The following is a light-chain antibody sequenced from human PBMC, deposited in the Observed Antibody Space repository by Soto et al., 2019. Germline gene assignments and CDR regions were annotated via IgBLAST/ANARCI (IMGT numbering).Light chain of an antibody. CDR1: INDVGTYNL. J-gene: IGLJ1*01. CDR3: CSYAGGGTYV. CDR2: EVT. Sequence: QSVLTQPASVSGSPGQSITISCTGTINDVGTYNLVSWFQQHPGKAPKLMSYEVTERPSGVSNRFSGSKSGNAASLTISGLQAEDEADYHCCSYAGGGTYVFGTGTKVTVL. V-gene: IGLV2-23*02.